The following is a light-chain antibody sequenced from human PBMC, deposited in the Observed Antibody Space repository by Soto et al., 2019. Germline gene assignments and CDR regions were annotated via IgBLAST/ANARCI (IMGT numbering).Light chain of an antibody. CDR3: QQRSNWPPIT. CDR2: GAA. CDR1: QSVRGSY. V-gene: IGKV3-11*01. J-gene: IGKJ5*01. Sequence: EIVLTQSPGTLSLSPGERATLSCRASQSVRGSYLAWYQQKPGQAPRLLIFGAASRATGIPARFSGSGSGTDFTLTISSLEPEDFAVYYCQQRSNWPPITFGQGTRLEI.